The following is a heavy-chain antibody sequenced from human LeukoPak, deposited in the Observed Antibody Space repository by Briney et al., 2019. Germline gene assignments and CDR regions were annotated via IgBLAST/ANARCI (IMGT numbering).Heavy chain of an antibody. J-gene: IGHJ6*02. V-gene: IGHV3-7*01. CDR2: IRQDGSAK. D-gene: IGHD3-10*01. CDR1: GFTFSTYW. CDR3: TRDRQGPKLYEMHV. Sequence: PGGSLRLSCAASGFTFSTYWMSWVRQAPGKGLEWVANIRQDGSAKYYLDSVKGRFTISRDNAKNSLYLQMNSLRAEDTAVYSCTRDRQGPKLYEMHVWGQGTTVTVS.